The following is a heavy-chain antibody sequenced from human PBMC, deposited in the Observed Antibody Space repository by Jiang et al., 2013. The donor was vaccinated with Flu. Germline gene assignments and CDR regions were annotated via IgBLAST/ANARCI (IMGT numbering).Heavy chain of an antibody. Sequence: VQLVESGGGLVKPGGSLRLSCAASGFSFSSYTMNWVRQAPGKGLEWVSSISSDSSFIYYGDSLEGRFTIARDDANNSVFLQMNSLRAEDTAVYYCARGAADFDSWGPG. CDR1: GFSFSSYT. CDR3: ARGAADFDS. CDR2: ISSDSSFI. D-gene: IGHD6-13*01. J-gene: IGHJ4*02. V-gene: IGHV3-21*04.